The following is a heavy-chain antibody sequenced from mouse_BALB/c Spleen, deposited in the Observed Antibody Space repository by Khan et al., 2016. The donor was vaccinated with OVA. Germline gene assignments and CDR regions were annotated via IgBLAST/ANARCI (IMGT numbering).Heavy chain of an antibody. CDR3: AIREYFDY. Sequence: VQLQQSGPELVRPGVSVKISCKGSGYTFTDYSMHWVKQSHAKCLEWIGVISTDSVNTNYNQKFKGKVTLSVDKSSSTAYMELSRMTYANSAIYYGAIREYFDYWGQGTTLTVSS. V-gene: IGHV1S137*01. CDR1: GYTFTDYS. J-gene: IGHJ2*01. CDR2: ISTDSVNT.